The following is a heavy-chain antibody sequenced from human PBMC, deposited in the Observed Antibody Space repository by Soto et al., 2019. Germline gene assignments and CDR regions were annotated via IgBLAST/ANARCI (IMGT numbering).Heavy chain of an antibody. CDR2: IRSKTNSYAT. D-gene: IGHD3-22*01. CDR1: GFTFSGSA. Sequence: GGSLRLSCAASGFTFSGSAMHWVRQASGKGLEWVGRIRSKTNSYATAYTASVKGRFTISRDDSKDTAYLQMNSLKTEDTAVYYCTRDPRNYYDSIGSANWFDPWGQGTLVTVPQ. J-gene: IGHJ5*02. CDR3: TRDPRNYYDSIGSANWFDP. V-gene: IGHV3-73*01.